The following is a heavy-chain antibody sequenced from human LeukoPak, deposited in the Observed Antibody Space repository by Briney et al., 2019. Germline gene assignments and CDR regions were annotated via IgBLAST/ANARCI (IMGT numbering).Heavy chain of an antibody. CDR3: DRLGGRLGATPTEDSAY. CDR1: GYTFTSYY. Sequence: ASVKASSKASGYTFTSYYMHWVRQAPPQGLQFIRIINPSGGSTSYAQTFQGRVTMTRAPSTSRVYMEVSSPSSEATAVYYCDRLGGRLGATPTEDSAYWGKGTLVPVSS. J-gene: IGHJ4*02. CDR2: INPSGGST. V-gene: IGHV1-46*01. D-gene: IGHD1-26*01.